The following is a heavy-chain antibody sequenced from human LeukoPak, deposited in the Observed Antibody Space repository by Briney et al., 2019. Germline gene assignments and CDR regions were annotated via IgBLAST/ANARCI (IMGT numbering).Heavy chain of an antibody. V-gene: IGHV1-2*02. CDR1: GYTFTGYY. CDR3: ARAFPHYYDSSGSNYYYMDV. J-gene: IGHJ6*03. Sequence: GASVKVSCKASGYTFTGYYMHWVRQAPGQGLEWMGWINPNSGGTNYAQKFQGGVTMTRDTSISTAYMELSRLRSDDTAVYYCARAFPHYYDSSGSNYYYMDVWGKGTAVTVSS. D-gene: IGHD3-22*01. CDR2: INPNSGGT.